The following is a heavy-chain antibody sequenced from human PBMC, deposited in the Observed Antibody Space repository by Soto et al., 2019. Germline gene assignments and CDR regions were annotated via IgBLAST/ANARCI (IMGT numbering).Heavy chain of an antibody. CDR3: ARTGQGYCSGGICYQYWFDP. V-gene: IGHV4-39*01. Sequence: SETLSLTCTVSGGSISSSTYYWGWIRQPPGQGLEWIGNIYYSGSTYYNPSLKGRVTISVDTSKNQFSLKLSSVTAADTAVYYCARTGQGYCSGGICYQYWFDPWGQGTLVTVSS. CDR1: GGSISSSTYY. J-gene: IGHJ5*02. D-gene: IGHD2-15*01. CDR2: IYYSGST.